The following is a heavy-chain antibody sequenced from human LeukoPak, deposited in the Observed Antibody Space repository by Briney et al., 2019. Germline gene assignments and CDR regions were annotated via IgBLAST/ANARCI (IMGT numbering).Heavy chain of an antibody. CDR2: IHYSGGT. V-gene: IGHV4-59*01. CDR3: ARSTYTGSYFGY. D-gene: IGHD1-26*01. J-gene: IGHJ4*03. CDR1: GDSIRSYY. Sequence: SETLSLTCSLPGDSIRSYYWSWIRQPPGKGLEWIGYIHYSGGTNYNPSLKSRVTISVDTSKNHFSLKLSSVTAADTALYYCARSTYTGSYFGYWGQGTLVTVSS.